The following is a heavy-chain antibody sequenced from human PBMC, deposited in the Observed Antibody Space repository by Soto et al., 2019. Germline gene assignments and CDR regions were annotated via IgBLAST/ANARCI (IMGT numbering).Heavy chain of an antibody. CDR1: GYTFVGYY. CDR2: LNPNSGGT. Sequence: QEQLVQSGAEVKKPGASVKVSCKASGYTFVGYYLHWVRQAPGQGLEWLGWLNPNSGGTNYAQRCQGRVTMPRDEYISTAALELSRLKTDDTAVYFSARDADVWRGGGMDHWGQGTTVTV. V-gene: IGHV1-2*02. J-gene: IGHJ6*02. D-gene: IGHD3-3*01. CDR3: ARDADVWRGGGMDH.